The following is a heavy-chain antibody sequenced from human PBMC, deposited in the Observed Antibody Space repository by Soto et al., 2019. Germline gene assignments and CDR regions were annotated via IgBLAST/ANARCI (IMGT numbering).Heavy chain of an antibody. J-gene: IGHJ6*02. CDR2: IYYSGST. V-gene: IGHV4-39*01. D-gene: IGHD2-15*01. Sequence: QLQLQESGPGLVKPSETLSLTCTVSGGSISSSSYYWGWIRQPPGKGLEWIGSIYYSGSTYYNPSLKSRVTISVDTSTNQFSLKLSSVTAADTAVYYCATLLKRVVVAATTLPPGDYYGMDVWGQGTTVTVSS. CDR1: GGSISSSSYY. CDR3: ATLLKRVVVAATTLPPGDYYGMDV.